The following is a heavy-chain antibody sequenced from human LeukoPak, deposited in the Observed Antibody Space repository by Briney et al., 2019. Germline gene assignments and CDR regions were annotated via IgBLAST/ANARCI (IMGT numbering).Heavy chain of an antibody. V-gene: IGHV3-9*01. CDR2: ISWNSGSI. D-gene: IGHD3-9*01. J-gene: IGHJ4*02. CDR3: AKGDYDILTGYSDY. CDR1: GFTFDDCA. Sequence: PGRSLRLSCAASGFTFDDCAMHWVRQAPGKGLEWVSGISWNSGSIGYVDSVKGRFTISRDNAKNSLYLQMNSLRAEDTALYYCAKGDYDILTGYSDYWGQGTLVTVSS.